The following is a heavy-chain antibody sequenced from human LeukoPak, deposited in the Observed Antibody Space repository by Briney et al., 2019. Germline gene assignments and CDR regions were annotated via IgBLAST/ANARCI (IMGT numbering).Heavy chain of an antibody. J-gene: IGHJ6*03. CDR1: GFTFSSYG. CDR2: ISYDGSNK. Sequence: PGRSLRLSCAASGFTFSSYGMHWVRQAPGKGLEWVAVISYDGSNKYYADSVKGRFTISRDNSKNTLYLQMNSLRAEDTAVYYCARRLMDVWGKGTTVTISS. CDR3: ARRLMDV. V-gene: IGHV3-30*03.